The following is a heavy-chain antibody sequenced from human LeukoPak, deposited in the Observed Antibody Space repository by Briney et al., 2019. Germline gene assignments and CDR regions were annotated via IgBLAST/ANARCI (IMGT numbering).Heavy chain of an antibody. CDR3: ARAKIRYFDWLLMPSVFDY. Sequence: SETLSLTCTVSGGSISSGDYYWSWIRQHPGKGLEWIGYIYYSGDTYYNPSLRSRVSISVDTSKNQFSLKLSSVTAADTAVYYCARAKIRYFDWLLMPSVFDYWGQGTLVTVSS. J-gene: IGHJ4*02. CDR2: IYYSGDT. V-gene: IGHV4-30-4*01. D-gene: IGHD3-9*01. CDR1: GGSISSGDYY.